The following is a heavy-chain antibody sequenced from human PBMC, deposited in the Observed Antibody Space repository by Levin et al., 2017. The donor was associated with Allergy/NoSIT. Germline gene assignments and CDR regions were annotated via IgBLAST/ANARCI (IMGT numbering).Heavy chain of an antibody. V-gene: IGHV3-7*01. Sequence: GGSLRLSCAASGFTLGNYWMGWVRQAPGKGLEWVASIKQDGDEKYYVDSVKGRFTISRDNAKNSLYLQMNNLRAEDTAVYYCARDPGGYDYWGQGTLVTASS. CDR3: ARDPGGYDY. J-gene: IGHJ4*02. D-gene: IGHD4-23*01. CDR2: IKQDGDEK. CDR1: GFTLGNYW.